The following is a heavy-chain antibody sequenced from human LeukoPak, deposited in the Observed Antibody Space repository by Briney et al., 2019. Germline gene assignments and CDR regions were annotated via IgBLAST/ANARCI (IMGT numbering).Heavy chain of an antibody. J-gene: IGHJ4*02. Sequence: GGSLRLSCAVSGFTFSAYAMAWVRQAPGRGLEWVSSISGGGDSIYYADSVKGRFTISRDNSKSTLYLQMNSLRAEDTAVYYCAREYRGEYYFAYWGQGTLVTVSS. D-gene: IGHD3-10*01. V-gene: IGHV3-23*01. CDR1: GFTFSAYA. CDR3: AREYRGEYYFAY. CDR2: ISGGGDSI.